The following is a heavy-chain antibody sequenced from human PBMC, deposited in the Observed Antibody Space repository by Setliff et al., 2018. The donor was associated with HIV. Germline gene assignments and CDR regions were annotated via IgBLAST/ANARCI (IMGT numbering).Heavy chain of an antibody. V-gene: IGHV4-28*01. CDR1: GYSISSSNW. Sequence: PSETLSLTCVVSGYSISSSNWWGWIRQPPGKGLEWIGYINHNELTYYNPSLKSRIIMSVDTSKKQLSLKLSSVTAVDTAVYFCARITIFVPGDPYFYGMDVWGQGTTVTVSS. J-gene: IGHJ6*02. CDR3: ARITIFVPGDPYFYGMDV. CDR2: INHNELT. D-gene: IGHD3-3*02.